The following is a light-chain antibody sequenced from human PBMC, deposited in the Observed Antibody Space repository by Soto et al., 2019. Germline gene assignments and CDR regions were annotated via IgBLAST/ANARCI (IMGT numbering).Light chain of an antibody. CDR1: YTVANF. CDR3: QQRSNCPPT. V-gene: IGKV3-11*01. J-gene: IGKJ4*01. CDR2: DVS. Sequence: VLIKSPAPWDFSPGEIDSLSFTTSYTVANFLAWNQHKAGQAPRLLIYDVSNRATGIPARLSGSVSETDYTLTNSSLEPDDVAVCYCQQRSNCPPTFGGGTDVVIK.